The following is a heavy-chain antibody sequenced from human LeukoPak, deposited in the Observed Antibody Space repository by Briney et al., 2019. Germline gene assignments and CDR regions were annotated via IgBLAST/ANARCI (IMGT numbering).Heavy chain of an antibody. CDR2: IYYSGST. CDR1: GGSISSSSYY. Sequence: PETLSLTRSVSGGSISSSSYYWGWIRQPPGKGLKWIGSIYYSGSTYYNPSLKSRVTISVDTSKNQFSLKLSSVTAADTAVYYCARPYYYDSSGYYSYYFDYWGQGTLVTVSS. D-gene: IGHD3-22*01. CDR3: ARPYYYDSSGYYSYYFDY. V-gene: IGHV4-39*01. J-gene: IGHJ4*02.